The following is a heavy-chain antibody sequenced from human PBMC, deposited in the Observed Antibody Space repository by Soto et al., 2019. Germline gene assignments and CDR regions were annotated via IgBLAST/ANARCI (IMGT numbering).Heavy chain of an antibody. Sequence: PSETLSLTCCVAGGSISSHYWSWIRQPAGKGLEWIGRIYTSGSTNYNPSFKSRVTMSVDTSKNQFSLKLSSVTAADTAGYYCARDTEDDYDSSGSYFAYWGQGTLVTVSS. CDR1: GGSISSHY. V-gene: IGHV4-4*07. D-gene: IGHD3-22*01. J-gene: IGHJ4*02. CDR3: ARDTEDDYDSSGSYFAY. CDR2: IYTSGST.